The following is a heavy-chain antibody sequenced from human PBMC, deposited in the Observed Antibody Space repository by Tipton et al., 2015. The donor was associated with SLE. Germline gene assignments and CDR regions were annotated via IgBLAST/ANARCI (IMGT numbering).Heavy chain of an antibody. J-gene: IGHJ4*02. V-gene: IGHV4-59*08. Sequence: TLSLTCTVSGGSIRSYYWSWIRQTPEKGLEWIASIYHSGSTNSGSTKYNPSLESRVSTSLDTSKNQISLKLASVTATDTAIYYCATHGESGNYFSALHSWGQGTLVTVSS. CDR3: ATHGESGNYFSALHS. CDR1: GGSIRSYY. CDR2: IYHSGSTNSGST. D-gene: IGHD2-15*01.